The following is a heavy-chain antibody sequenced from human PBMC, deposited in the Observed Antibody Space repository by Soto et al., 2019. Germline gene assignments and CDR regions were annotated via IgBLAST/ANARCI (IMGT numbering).Heavy chain of an antibody. Sequence: QVQLVQSGAEVKKPGASVKVSCKASGYTFTSYDINWVRQATGQGLEWMGWMNPNSGNTGNAQKFQGRVTMTRNTSISKAYMELSSLRSEDTAVYYCASPARNYDFWSGYSFDIWGQGTMVTVSS. CDR3: ASPARNYDFWSGYSFDI. V-gene: IGHV1-8*01. J-gene: IGHJ3*02. CDR1: GYTFTSYD. CDR2: MNPNSGNT. D-gene: IGHD3-3*01.